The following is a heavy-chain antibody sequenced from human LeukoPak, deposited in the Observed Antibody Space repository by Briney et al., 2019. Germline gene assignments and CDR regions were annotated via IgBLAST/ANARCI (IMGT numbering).Heavy chain of an antibody. J-gene: IGHJ4*02. V-gene: IGHV4-34*01. CDR1: GGSFSGYY. Sequence: SETLSLTCAVYGGSFSGYYWSWIRQPPGKGLEWIGEINHSGSTNYNPSLKSRVTISVDTSKNQFSLKLSSVTAADTAVYYCARARIQSYLDYWGQGTLVTVSS. CDR2: INHSGST. CDR3: ARARIQSYLDY. D-gene: IGHD5-18*01.